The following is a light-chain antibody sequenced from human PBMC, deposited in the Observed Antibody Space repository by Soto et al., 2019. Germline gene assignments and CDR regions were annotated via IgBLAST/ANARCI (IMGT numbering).Light chain of an antibody. CDR3: QESYSSPPK. V-gene: IGKV3-20*01. CDR1: QSVNNGY. J-gene: IGKJ1*01. Sequence: EVVLTQSPGTLSLSPGERATLSCRASQSVNNGYLAWYQQKPGQAPRLLIYGASARATGIPDRFSGSGSGVDLTLTISRLEPEDFATYYCQESYSSPPKFGHGTKVEIK. CDR2: GAS.